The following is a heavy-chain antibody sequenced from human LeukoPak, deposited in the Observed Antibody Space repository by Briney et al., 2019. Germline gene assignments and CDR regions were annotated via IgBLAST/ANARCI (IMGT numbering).Heavy chain of an antibody. D-gene: IGHD5-18*01. V-gene: IGHV3-21*01. CDR1: GFTFSSYS. J-gene: IGHJ4*02. CDR2: ISSSSSYI. Sequence: GGSLRLSCAASGFTFSSYSMNWVRQAPGKGLEWVSSISSSSSYIYYADSVKGRFTISRDNAKNSLYLQMNSLRAEDTALYYCARGLGYSYGYGIDYWGQGTLVTVSS. CDR3: ARGLGYSYGYGIDY.